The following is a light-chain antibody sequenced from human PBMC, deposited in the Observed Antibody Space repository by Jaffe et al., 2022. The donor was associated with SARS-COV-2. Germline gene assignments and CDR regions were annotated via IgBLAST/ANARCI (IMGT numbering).Light chain of an antibody. J-gene: IGKJ2*01. V-gene: IGKV3-20*01. CDR2: GAS. Sequence: EIVLTQSPGTLSLSPGERATLSCRASQSVSSNYLAWYQQKPGQAPRLLIYGASSRATGIPERFSGSGSGTDFTLTISRLEPEDFAVYYCQQYGNSPYTFGQGTKLEIK. CDR1: QSVSSNY. CDR3: QQYGNSPYT.